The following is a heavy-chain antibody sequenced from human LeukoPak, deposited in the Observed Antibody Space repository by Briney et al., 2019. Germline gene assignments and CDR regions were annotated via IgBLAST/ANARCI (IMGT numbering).Heavy chain of an antibody. CDR1: GFTFSSYG. CDR2: IWYDGSNK. J-gene: IGHJ4*02. Sequence: PGRSLRLSCAASGFTFSSYGMHWVRQAPGKGLGWVAVIWYDGSNKYYADSVKGRFTISRDNSKNTLYLQMNSLRAEDTAVYYCARVRRVAAAAFDYWGQGTLVTVSS. CDR3: ARVRRVAAAAFDY. D-gene: IGHD6-25*01. V-gene: IGHV3-33*01.